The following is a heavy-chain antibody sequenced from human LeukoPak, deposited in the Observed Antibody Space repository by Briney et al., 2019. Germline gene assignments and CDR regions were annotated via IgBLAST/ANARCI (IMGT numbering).Heavy chain of an antibody. J-gene: IGHJ4*02. CDR2: ISGSGGST. CDR3: AKDKTGLRFLEWSYLFDY. D-gene: IGHD3-3*01. Sequence: GGSLRLSCAASGFTFSSYAMSWVRQAPGKGLEWVSAISGSGGSTYYADSVKGRFTISRDNSKNTLYLQMNSLRAEDTAVYYCAKDKTGLRFLEWSYLFDYWGQGTLVTVSS. V-gene: IGHV3-23*01. CDR1: GFTFSSYA.